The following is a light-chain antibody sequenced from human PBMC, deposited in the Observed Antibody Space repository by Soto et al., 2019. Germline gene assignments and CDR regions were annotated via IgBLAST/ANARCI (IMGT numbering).Light chain of an antibody. Sequence: IQMTQSPSSLSASVGDRVTITCQASQDISNYLNWYQHKPGKAPKLLIYDASNLETGVPSRFSGSGSGTDFTFTISRLQPEDLATYYCQQYDNLPLTFGGGTKVEMK. V-gene: IGKV1-33*01. J-gene: IGKJ4*01. CDR3: QQYDNLPLT. CDR1: QDISNY. CDR2: DAS.